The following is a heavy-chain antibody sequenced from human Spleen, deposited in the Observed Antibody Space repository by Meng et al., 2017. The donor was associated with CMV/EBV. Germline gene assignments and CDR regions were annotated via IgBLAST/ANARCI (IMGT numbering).Heavy chain of an antibody. D-gene: IGHD3-10*01. Sequence: ASVKVSCKASGYTFTNFDFNWVRQRTGQGLEWMGWMNPNSGNTGYAQKFQGRVTMTRDTSINTAYMELSSLTSDDTAVYYCAKDKGSGVDNNYAYYYYGMDVWGQGTTVTVSS. CDR2: MNPNSGNT. V-gene: IGHV1-8*01. CDR1: GYTFTNFD. CDR3: AKDKGSGVDNNYAYYYYGMDV. J-gene: IGHJ6*02.